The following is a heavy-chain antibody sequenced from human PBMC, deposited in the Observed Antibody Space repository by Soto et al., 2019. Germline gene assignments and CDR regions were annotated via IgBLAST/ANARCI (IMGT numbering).Heavy chain of an antibody. CDR1: GRTFSNYA. CDR3: ARPVEMATISRSYLFY. CDR2: IIPLFGTA. V-gene: IGHV1-69*01. D-gene: IGHD5-12*01. J-gene: IGHJ4*02. Sequence: VQLVQSGAEVKKPGESLKISCKASGRTFSNYAINWVRQAPGQGLEWMGGIIPLFGTANYAQKFQGRVTITADESTSTAYLDLSSLRSEDTAVYYCARPVEMATISRSYLFYWGQGTLVTVSS.